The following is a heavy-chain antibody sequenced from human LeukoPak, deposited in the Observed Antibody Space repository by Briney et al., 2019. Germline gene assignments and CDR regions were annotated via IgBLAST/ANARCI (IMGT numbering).Heavy chain of an antibody. CDR2: INHSGGT. CDR1: GGSFSGYY. Sequence: PSETLSLTCAVYGGSFSGYYWSWIRQPPGKGLEWIGEINHSGGTNYNPSLKSRVTISVDTSKNQFSLKLSSVTAADTAVYYCARHGLLWFGELFDYWGQGTLVTVSS. D-gene: IGHD3-10*01. J-gene: IGHJ4*02. V-gene: IGHV4-34*01. CDR3: ARHGLLWFGELFDY.